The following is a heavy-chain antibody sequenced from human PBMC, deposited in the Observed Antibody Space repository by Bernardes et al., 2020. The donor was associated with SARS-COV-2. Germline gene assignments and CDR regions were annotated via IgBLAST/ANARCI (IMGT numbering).Heavy chain of an antibody. CDR2: ITSSGTTM. CDR1: GFTLSDYY. Sequence: VGSLSLSCAASGFTLSDYYMSWIRQAPGKGLEWVSYITSSGTTMYYVDSVKGRFTISRDNAKNSLYLQMNSLRADDTAVYYCARRSTIWDYWGQGTLVTVSS. CDR3: ARRSTIWDY. D-gene: IGHD2-8*01. V-gene: IGHV3-11*01. J-gene: IGHJ4*02.